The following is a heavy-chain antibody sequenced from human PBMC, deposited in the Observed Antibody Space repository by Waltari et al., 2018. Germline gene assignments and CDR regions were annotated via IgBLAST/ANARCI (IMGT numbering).Heavy chain of an antibody. Sequence: QVQLQASGTGLVKPSATLSLTCTVSGGSISSYYWSWIRQPPGKGLEWIGYIYYSGGTNYNPSLKSRVTISVDTSKNQFSLKLSSVTAADTAVYYCARGRQPFDYWGQGTLVTVSS. V-gene: IGHV4-59*01. CDR1: GGSISSYY. J-gene: IGHJ4*02. CDR2: IYYSGGT. D-gene: IGHD1-1*01. CDR3: ARGRQPFDY.